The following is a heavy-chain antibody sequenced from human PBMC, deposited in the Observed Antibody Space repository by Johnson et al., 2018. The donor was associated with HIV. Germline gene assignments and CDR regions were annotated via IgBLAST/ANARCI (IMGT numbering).Heavy chain of an antibody. CDR3: AKDKGVWGFDAFDI. Sequence: QVHLVESGGGVVQPGGSLRLSCAASGFTFSTYGMHWVRQAPGKGLEWVAFIRYDGSNKYYTDSVKDQFTISRDNSKNTLYLQMNSLRAEDTAVYYCAKDKGVWGFDAFDIWGQGTMVTVSS. V-gene: IGHV3-30*02. CDR2: IRYDGSNK. CDR1: GFTFSTYG. J-gene: IGHJ3*02. D-gene: IGHD3-16*01.